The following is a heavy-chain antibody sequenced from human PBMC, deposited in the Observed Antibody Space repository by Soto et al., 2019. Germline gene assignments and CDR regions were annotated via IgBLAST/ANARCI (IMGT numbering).Heavy chain of an antibody. Sequence: SETLSLTCTVSGGSISSSSYYWGWIRQPPGKGLEWIGSIYYSGSTYYNPSLKSRVTISVDRSKNQFSLKLSSVTAADTAVYYCARPYCSGGSCFNLLFDIWGQGTMVTVSS. D-gene: IGHD2-15*01. CDR2: IYYSGST. CDR3: ARPYCSGGSCFNLLFDI. V-gene: IGHV4-39*01. CDR1: GGSISSSSYY. J-gene: IGHJ3*02.